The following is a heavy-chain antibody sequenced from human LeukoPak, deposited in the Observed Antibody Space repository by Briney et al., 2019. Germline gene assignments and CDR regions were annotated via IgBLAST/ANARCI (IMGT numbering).Heavy chain of an antibody. CDR2: IKPDGSEK. D-gene: IGHD2-2*01. J-gene: IGHJ4*02. CDR3: ARMSSYCDY. CDR1: GFTFSSHH. Sequence: GRTLRLSCVASGFTFSSHHINWGRETPGQGLVSGATIKPDGSEKYYVDSVKGRFTISRDNAKSSLYLEMNSLRAEDTGVYFCARMSSYCDYWGQGTLVTVSS. V-gene: IGHV3-7*01.